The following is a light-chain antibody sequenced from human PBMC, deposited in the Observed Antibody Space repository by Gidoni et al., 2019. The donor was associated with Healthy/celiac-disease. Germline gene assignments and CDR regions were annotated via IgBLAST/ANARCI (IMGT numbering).Light chain of an antibody. CDR2: DSS. J-gene: IGKJ5*01. CDR1: QDISNY. Sequence: EIQMTQSPYSLSASVGDRVTINCQASQDISNYFNWYQQKPGKAPKLLIYDSSNLETGVPSRCSGSGSGTDFTFTISSLQPEDIATYYCQQYDNLITFGQGTRLEIK. V-gene: IGKV1-33*01. CDR3: QQYDNLIT.